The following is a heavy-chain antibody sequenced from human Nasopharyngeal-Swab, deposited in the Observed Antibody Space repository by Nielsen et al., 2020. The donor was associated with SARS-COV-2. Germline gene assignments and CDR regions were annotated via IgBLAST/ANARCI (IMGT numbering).Heavy chain of an antibody. CDR2: IFSNDDK. V-gene: IGHV2-26*01. D-gene: IGHD6-6*01. J-gene: IGHJ6*02. CDR3: ARIKRYSSSSGADYYYGMDV. Sequence: PGKALEWLAHIFSNDDKSYSTSLKSRLTISKDTSKSQVVLTMTNMDPVDTATYYCARIKRYSSSSGADYYYGMDVWGQGTTVTVSS.